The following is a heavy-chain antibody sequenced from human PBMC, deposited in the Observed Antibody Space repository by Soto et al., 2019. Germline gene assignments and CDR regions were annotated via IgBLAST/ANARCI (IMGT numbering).Heavy chain of an antibody. Sequence: QVQLVESGGGVVQPGRSLRLSCAASGFTFSNYGMHWVRQAPGKGLEWVAVIWYDGSNKYYADSVKGRFTISRDNSKNSLYLQMNRLRAEDTAVYYCARGDGSGRAEWGQGTLVTVSS. V-gene: IGHV3-33*01. D-gene: IGHD3-10*01. CDR2: IWYDGSNK. CDR1: GFTFSNYG. J-gene: IGHJ4*02. CDR3: ARGDGSGRAE.